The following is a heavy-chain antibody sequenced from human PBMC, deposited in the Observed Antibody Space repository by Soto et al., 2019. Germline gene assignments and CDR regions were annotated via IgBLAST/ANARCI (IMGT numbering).Heavy chain of an antibody. CDR3: ARSDGYHFNWLDS. CDR1: GYTFASYD. CDR2: MNPNSNNT. J-gene: IGHJ5*01. V-gene: IGHV1-8*01. D-gene: IGHD2-21*01. Sequence: QVQLVQSGAEVKTPGASVKVSCKASGYTFASYDMNWVRQAPGQGLEWMGWMNPNSNNTGYAQKFQGRLTMTRAIALSIAHMELSSLRNEDPAVYYCARSDGYHFNWLDSWGQGTLVTVSA.